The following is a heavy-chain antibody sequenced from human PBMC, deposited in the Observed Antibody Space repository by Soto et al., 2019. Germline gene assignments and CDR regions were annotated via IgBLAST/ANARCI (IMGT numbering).Heavy chain of an antibody. D-gene: IGHD5-12*01. Sequence: GGSLRLSCAASGFTFSNAWMNWVRQAPGKGLEWVGRIRSKTDGGTTDYAAPVKGRFTISRDDSKNTLYLQMNSLKTEDTAVYYCTTARYSGYPYYFDYWGQGTLVTVSS. J-gene: IGHJ4*02. CDR2: IRSKTDGGTT. V-gene: IGHV3-15*07. CDR1: GFTFSNAW. CDR3: TTARYSGYPYYFDY.